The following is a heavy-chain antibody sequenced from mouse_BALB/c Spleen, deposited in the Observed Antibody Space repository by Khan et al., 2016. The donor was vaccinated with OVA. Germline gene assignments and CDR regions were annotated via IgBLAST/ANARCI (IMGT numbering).Heavy chain of an antibody. CDR1: GYTFTSYW. D-gene: IGHD2-1*01. V-gene: IGHV1-87*01. J-gene: IGHJ2*01. CDR2: IYPGDDDT. CDR3: ASHYGSYFDY. Sequence: QVQLKESGAELARPGASVKLSCEASGYTFTSYWIQWVKQRPGQGLEWIGAIYPGDDDTKYTQRFKGKATLTADKSSSTAYMELSSLASEDSAFYYCASHYGSYFDYWGQGTTLTVSS.